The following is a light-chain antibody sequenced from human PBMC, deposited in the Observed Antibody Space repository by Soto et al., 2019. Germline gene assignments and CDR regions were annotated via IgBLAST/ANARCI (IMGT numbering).Light chain of an antibody. V-gene: IGKV3-15*01. Sequence: EIVMTQPPATLSVSPGERATLSCRASQSVSSNLAWYQQKPGQAPRLLIYGASTRATGIPARFSGSGSGTEFTLTISSLQSEDFAVYYCQQYGGSPRTFGQGAKVDIK. CDR2: GAS. CDR1: QSVSSN. J-gene: IGKJ1*01. CDR3: QQYGGSPRT.